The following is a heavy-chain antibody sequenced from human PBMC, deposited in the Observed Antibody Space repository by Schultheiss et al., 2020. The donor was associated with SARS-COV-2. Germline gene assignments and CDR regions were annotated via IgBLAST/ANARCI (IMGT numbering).Heavy chain of an antibody. V-gene: IGHV3-23*01. D-gene: IGHD5-18*01. J-gene: IGHJ6*02. CDR2: ISTSAAVK. CDR3: ARDVSGYSYGLFYYYYGMDV. Sequence: GGSLRLSCAASGFTFNTFQMNWVRQAPGKGLEWVSAISTSAAVKTYADSVKGRFTISRDNSKSTVNLQINSLRAEDTAVYYCARDVSGYSYGLFYYYYGMDVWGQGSTVTVSS. CDR1: GFTFNTFQ.